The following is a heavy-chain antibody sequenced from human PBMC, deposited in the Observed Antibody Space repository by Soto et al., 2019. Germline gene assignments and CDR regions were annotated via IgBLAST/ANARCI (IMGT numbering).Heavy chain of an antibody. CDR3: AREDYYGSGSYYKDYGMDV. CDR2: IWYDGSNK. CDR1: GFTFSSYG. J-gene: IGHJ6*02. D-gene: IGHD3-10*01. Sequence: GGSLRLSCAASGFTFSSYGMHWVRQAPGKGLEWVAVIWYDGSNKYYADSVKGRFTISRDNSKNTLYLQMNSLRAEDTAVYYCAREDYYGSGSYYKDYGMDVWGQGTTVTVS. V-gene: IGHV3-33*01.